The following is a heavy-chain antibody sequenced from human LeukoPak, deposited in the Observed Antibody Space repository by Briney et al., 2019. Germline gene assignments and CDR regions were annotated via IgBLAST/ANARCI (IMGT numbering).Heavy chain of an antibody. D-gene: IGHD3-9*01. CDR3: TKVTDWRTGFDY. CDR1: GFTFDDYA. J-gene: IGHJ4*02. Sequence: QTGRSLRLSCAASGFTFDDYAMHWVRQAPGKGLEWVSGISWNSGSIGYADSVKGRFTISRDNAKNCLYLQMNSLRVEDTALYYCTKVTDWRTGFDYWGQGTLVTVSS. V-gene: IGHV3-9*01. CDR2: ISWNSGSI.